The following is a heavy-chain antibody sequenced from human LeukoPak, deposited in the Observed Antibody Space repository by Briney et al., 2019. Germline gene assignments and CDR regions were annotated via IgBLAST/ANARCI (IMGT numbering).Heavy chain of an antibody. V-gene: IGHV4-34*01. J-gene: IGHJ4*02. CDR1: GGSYSDYY. CDR3: ARKQIGIYSGYARTRGPSDY. Sequence: ASETLSLTCGVYGGSYSDYYWSWIRQPPGKGLEWIGEINHSGSTNYNPSLKSRVTISVDTSKNQFSLKLSSVTAADTAVYYCARKQIGIYSGYARTRGPSDYWGQGTLVTVSS. D-gene: IGHD5-12*01. CDR2: INHSGST.